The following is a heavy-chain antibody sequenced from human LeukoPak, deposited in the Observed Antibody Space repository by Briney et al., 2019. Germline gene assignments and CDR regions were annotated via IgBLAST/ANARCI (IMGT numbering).Heavy chain of an antibody. CDR2: IYPGDSDT. Sequence: GESLKISCKGSGYSFTSYWIGWVRQMPGKGLEWMGIIYPGDSDTRYSPSFQGQVTISADKSISTAYLQWSSLKASDTAMYYCARLEDIVVVPAGTFDYWGQGTLVTVSS. CDR3: ARLEDIVVVPAGTFDY. J-gene: IGHJ4*02. D-gene: IGHD2-2*01. V-gene: IGHV5-51*01. CDR1: GYSFTSYW.